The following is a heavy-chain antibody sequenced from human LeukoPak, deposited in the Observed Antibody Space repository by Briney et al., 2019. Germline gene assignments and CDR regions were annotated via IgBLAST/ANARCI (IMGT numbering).Heavy chain of an antibody. CDR1: GFTFSNYS. CDR2: ISSSSSYI. D-gene: IGHD3-3*01. J-gene: IGHJ4*02. CDR3: AVANYDFWSGYYDY. V-gene: IGHV3-21*01. Sequence: GGSLRLSCAASGFTFSNYSMNWVRQAPGKGLEWVSSISSSSSYIYYADSVKGRFTISRDNAKNSLYLQMNSLRAEDTAVYYCAVANYDFWSGYYDYWGQGTLVTVSS.